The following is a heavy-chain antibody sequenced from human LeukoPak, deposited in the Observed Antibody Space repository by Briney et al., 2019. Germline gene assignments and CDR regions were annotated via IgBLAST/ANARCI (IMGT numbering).Heavy chain of an antibody. D-gene: IGHD3-3*01. CDR3: ARDQIFGVVIIEGYYFDY. Sequence: AGRSLRLSCAASGFTFSSYGMHWVRQAPGKGLEWVAVIWYDGSNKYYADSVKGRFTISRDNSKNTLYLQMNSLRAEDTAVYYCARDQIFGVVIIEGYYFDYWGQGTLVTVSS. J-gene: IGHJ4*02. CDR2: IWYDGSNK. V-gene: IGHV3-33*01. CDR1: GFTFSSYG.